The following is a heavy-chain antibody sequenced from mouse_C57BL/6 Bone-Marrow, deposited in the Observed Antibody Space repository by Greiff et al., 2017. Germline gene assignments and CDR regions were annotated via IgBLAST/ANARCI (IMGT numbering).Heavy chain of an antibody. CDR3: ARAAFYYDYDNYAMDY. CDR2: IDPNSGGT. CDR1: GYTFTSYW. J-gene: IGHJ4*01. D-gene: IGHD2-4*01. Sequence: QVQLQQPGAELVKPGASVKLSCTASGYTFTSYWMHWVQQRPGRGLEWIGRIDPNSGGTKYNEKFKSKATLTVDKPSSTAYMQLSSLTSEDSAVYYCARAAFYYDYDNYAMDYWGQGTSVTVSS. V-gene: IGHV1-72*01.